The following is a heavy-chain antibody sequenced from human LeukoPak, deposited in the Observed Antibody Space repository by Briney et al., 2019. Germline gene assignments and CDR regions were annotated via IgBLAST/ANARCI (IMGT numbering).Heavy chain of an antibody. CDR1: GGSFSGYY. CDR2: INHSGST. Sequence: SETLSLTCAVYGGSFSGYYWSWIRQPPGKGLEWIGEINHSGSTNYNPSLKSRVTISVDTSKNQFSLKLSSVTAADTAVYYCARGPGYCSGGSCTRFDYWGQGTLVTASS. D-gene: IGHD2-15*01. CDR3: ARGPGYCSGGSCTRFDY. V-gene: IGHV4-34*01. J-gene: IGHJ4*02.